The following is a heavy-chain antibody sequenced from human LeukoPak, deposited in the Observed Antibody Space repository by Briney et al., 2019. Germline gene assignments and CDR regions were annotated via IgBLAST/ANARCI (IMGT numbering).Heavy chain of an antibody. CDR2: FDPEDGET. Sequence: ASVKVSCKVSGHTLTELSMHWVRQAPGKGLEWMGHFDPEDGETMYAQRFQGRVTMTEDTSTNTAYMELSSLRSEDTAVYYCARVPAVAGKGFDYWGQGTLVTVSS. J-gene: IGHJ4*02. CDR3: ARVPAVAGKGFDY. D-gene: IGHD6-19*01. V-gene: IGHV1-24*01. CDR1: GHTLTELS.